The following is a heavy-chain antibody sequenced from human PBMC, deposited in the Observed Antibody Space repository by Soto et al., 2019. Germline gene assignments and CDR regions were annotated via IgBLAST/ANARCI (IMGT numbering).Heavy chain of an antibody. J-gene: IGHJ4*02. CDR1: GFTFSSYA. CDR3: ARGASIAARPGGFDY. Sequence: QVQLVESGGGVVQPGRSLRLSCAASGFTFSSYAMHWVRQAPGKGLEWVAVISYDGSNKYYADSVKGRFTISRDNSKNTLYLQMNSLRAEDTAVYYCARGASIAARPGGFDYWGQGTLVXV. CDR2: ISYDGSNK. D-gene: IGHD6-6*01. V-gene: IGHV3-30-3*01.